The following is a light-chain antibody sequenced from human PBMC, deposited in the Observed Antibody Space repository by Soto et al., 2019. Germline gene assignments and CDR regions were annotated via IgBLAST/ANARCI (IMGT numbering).Light chain of an antibody. Sequence: DIQMTQSPSSLSASVGDRVTITCRASQGISNYLAWYQQKPGKVPKLLIYAASTLQSGGPSRFSGSGSGTDFTLTISILQPEVVATYYWQKYNSAPRTFGQGTKVEIK. CDR3: QKYNSAPRT. CDR2: AAS. J-gene: IGKJ1*01. CDR1: QGISNY. V-gene: IGKV1-27*01.